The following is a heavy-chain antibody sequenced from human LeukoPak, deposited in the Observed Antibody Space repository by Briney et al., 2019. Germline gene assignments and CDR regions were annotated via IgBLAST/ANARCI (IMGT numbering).Heavy chain of an antibody. CDR2: IYTSGST. Sequence: SETLSLTCTVSGGSISSYYWSWIRQPAGKGPEWIGRIYTSGSTNYNPSLKSRVTMSVDTSKNQFSLKLSSVTAADTAVYYCARDGYSSSWYDGYGMDVWGQGTTVTVSS. CDR1: GGSISSYY. J-gene: IGHJ6*02. D-gene: IGHD6-13*01. CDR3: ARDGYSSSWYDGYGMDV. V-gene: IGHV4-4*07.